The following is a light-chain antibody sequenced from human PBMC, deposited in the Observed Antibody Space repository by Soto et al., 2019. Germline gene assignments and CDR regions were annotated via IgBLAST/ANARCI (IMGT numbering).Light chain of an antibody. J-gene: IGKJ2*02. Sequence: DIQMTQSPCSLSASVGDRVTITCRASQSISSYLNWYQQKPGKAPKLLIYAASSLQSGVPSRFSGSGSGTDFTLTISSLQPEDFATYYCQQSYSTRWTFGQGTKLEIK. CDR2: AAS. CDR1: QSISSY. V-gene: IGKV1-39*01. CDR3: QQSYSTRWT.